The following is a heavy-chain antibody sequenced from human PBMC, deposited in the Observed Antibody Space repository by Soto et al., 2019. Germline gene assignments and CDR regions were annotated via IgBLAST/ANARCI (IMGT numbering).Heavy chain of an antibody. J-gene: IGHJ4*02. CDR2: ISGSGGST. V-gene: IGHV3-23*01. CDR3: AKDRDLKPQFTVGWDY. D-gene: IGHD6-19*01. CDR1: GFTFSSYA. Sequence: PGGSLRLSCAASGFTFSSYAMSWVRQAPGKGLEWVSAISGSGGSTYYADSVKGRFTISKDNSKNTLYLQMNSLRAEDTAVYYCAKDRDLKPQFTVGWDYWGQGTLVTVSS.